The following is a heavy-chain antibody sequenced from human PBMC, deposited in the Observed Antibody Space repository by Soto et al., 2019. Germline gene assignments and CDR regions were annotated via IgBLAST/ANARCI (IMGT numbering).Heavy chain of an antibody. V-gene: IGHV3-9*01. Sequence: EVQLVESGGGLVQPGRSLRLSCAASGFTFDHYAMHWVRQAPGKGLEWVSGISWNSGSIGYADSVKGRFTISRDNAKNSLYLQMNSLRAEDTALYYCAKVQGNYYGMDVWGQGTTVTVSS. CDR1: GFTFDHYA. J-gene: IGHJ6*02. CDR2: ISWNSGSI. CDR3: AKVQGNYYGMDV.